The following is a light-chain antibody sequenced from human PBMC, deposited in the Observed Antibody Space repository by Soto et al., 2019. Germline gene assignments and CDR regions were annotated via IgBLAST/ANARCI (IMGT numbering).Light chain of an antibody. CDR3: QHPRWT. CDR2: DAS. J-gene: IGKJ1*01. CDR1: QSINRW. Sequence: DIQLTQSPSTLSASIGDRVTITCRASQSINRWLAWYQQKPGKAPKLLIYDASSLESGVPSRFSGSGSGRDFTLTITSLQPDDFATYYCQHPRWTFGQGTKVEIK. V-gene: IGKV1-5*01.